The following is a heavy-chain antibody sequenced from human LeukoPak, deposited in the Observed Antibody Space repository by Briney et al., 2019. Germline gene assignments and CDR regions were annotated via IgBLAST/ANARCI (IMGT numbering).Heavy chain of an antibody. D-gene: IGHD1-26*01. CDR3: ARLCGSPTNPDY. Sequence: HPGGSLRLSCAASGFTVSRNYMGWVRQAPGKGLEWVSVIYSGGSTYYADSVKGRFTISRDNAKNSLYLQMNSLRAEDTAVYYCARLCGSPTNPDYWGQGTLVTVSS. CDR2: IYSGGST. V-gene: IGHV3-66*01. J-gene: IGHJ4*02. CDR1: GFTVSRNY.